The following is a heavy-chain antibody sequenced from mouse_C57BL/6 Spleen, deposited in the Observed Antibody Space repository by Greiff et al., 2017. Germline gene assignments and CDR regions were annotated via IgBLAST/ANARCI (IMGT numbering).Heavy chain of an antibody. CDR1: GFTFSSYA. CDR3: ARDRPFAY. Sequence: EVPGVESGGGLVKPGGSLKLSCAASGFTFSSYAMSWVRQTPEKRLEWVATISDGGSYTYYPDNVKGRFTISRDNAKNNLYLQMSHLKSEDTAMYYCARDRPFAYWGQGTLVTVSA. V-gene: IGHV5-4*01. J-gene: IGHJ3*01. CDR2: ISDGGSYT.